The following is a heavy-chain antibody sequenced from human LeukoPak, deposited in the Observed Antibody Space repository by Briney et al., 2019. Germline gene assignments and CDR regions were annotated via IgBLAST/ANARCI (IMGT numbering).Heavy chain of an antibody. V-gene: IGHV4-34*01. CDR2: TNHSGST. J-gene: IGHJ4*02. Sequence: PSETLSLTCAVYGGSFSGYYWSWVRQPPGKGLEWIGETNHSGSTNYNPSLKSRVTISVDTSKNQFSLKLSSVTAADTAVYYCARHWTYYDYVWGSYRPYYFDYWGQGTLVTVSS. CDR3: ARHWTYYDYVWGSYRPYYFDY. CDR1: GGSFSGYY. D-gene: IGHD3-16*02.